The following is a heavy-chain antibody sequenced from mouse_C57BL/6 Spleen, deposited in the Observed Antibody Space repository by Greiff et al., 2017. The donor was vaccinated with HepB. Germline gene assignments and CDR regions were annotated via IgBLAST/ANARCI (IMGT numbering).Heavy chain of an antibody. D-gene: IGHD2-4*01. Sequence: QVQLQQPGAELVKPGASVKLSCKASGYTFTSYWMQWVKQRPGQGLEWIGEIDPSDSYTNYNQKFKGKATLTVETSSSTAYMQLSSLTSEDSAVYYCARRARDYDLYYFDYWGQGTTLTVSS. J-gene: IGHJ2*01. CDR1: GYTFTSYW. CDR2: IDPSDSYT. V-gene: IGHV1-50*01. CDR3: ARRARDYDLYYFDY.